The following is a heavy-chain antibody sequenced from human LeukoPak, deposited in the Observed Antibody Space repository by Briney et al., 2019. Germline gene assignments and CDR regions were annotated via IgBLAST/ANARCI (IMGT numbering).Heavy chain of an antibody. V-gene: IGHV3-48*03. D-gene: IGHD3-16*01. Sequence: PGGSLRLSCAASGFTFNNYEMNWVRQAPGKGLEWASYISTSGAIIYYADSVKGRFTISRDNAKNSLYLQMNSLRAEDTAVYYCARGSLSDRGDYWGQGTLVTVSS. CDR1: GFTFNNYE. J-gene: IGHJ4*02. CDR3: ARGSLSDRGDY. CDR2: ISTSGAII.